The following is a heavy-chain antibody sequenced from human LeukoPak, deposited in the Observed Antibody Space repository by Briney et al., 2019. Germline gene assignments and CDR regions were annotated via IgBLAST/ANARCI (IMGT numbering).Heavy chain of an antibody. CDR3: ARETHTMVRGVPDY. J-gene: IGHJ4*02. Sequence: PGGSLRLSRAASGFTFSSYSMNWVRQAPGKGLEWVSYISSSSSTIYYADSVKGRFTISRDNAKNSLYLQMNSLRAEDTAVYYCARETHTMVRGVPDYWGQGTLVTVSS. CDR1: GFTFSSYS. CDR2: ISSSSSTI. D-gene: IGHD3-10*01. V-gene: IGHV3-48*01.